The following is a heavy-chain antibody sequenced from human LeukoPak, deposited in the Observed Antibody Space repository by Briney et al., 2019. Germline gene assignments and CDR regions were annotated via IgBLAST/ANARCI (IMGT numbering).Heavy chain of an antibody. J-gene: IGHJ4*02. CDR3: ARDAIHCSSTSCYSDY. V-gene: IGHV4-31*03. D-gene: IGHD2-2*01. CDR2: IYYSGST. CDR1: GGSISSGGYY. Sequence: SETLSLTCTVSGGSISSGGYYWSWIRQHPGKGLEWIGYIYYSGSTYYNPSLKSRVTISVDTSKNQFSLRLSSVTAADTAVYYCARDAIHCSSTSCYSDYWGQGTLVTVSS.